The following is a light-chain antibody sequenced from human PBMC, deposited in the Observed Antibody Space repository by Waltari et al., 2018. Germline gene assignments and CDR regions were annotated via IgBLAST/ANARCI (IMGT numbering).Light chain of an antibody. J-gene: IGLJ2*01. CDR2: DVD. V-gene: IGLV2-11*01. Sequence: QSALTQPRSVSGSPGQSVTFSCTGTSSDVGAYTYASWYQVHPGKVPKLILYDVDKRPSGVPDRFSGSKAGNTASLTISGLQTEDEADYYCCSYAGRYTSVFGGGTKVTVL. CDR3: CSYAGRYTSV. CDR1: SSDVGAYTY.